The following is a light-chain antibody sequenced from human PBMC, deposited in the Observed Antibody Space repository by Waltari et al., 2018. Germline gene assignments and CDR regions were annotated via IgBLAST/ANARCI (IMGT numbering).Light chain of an antibody. CDR2: AVL. J-gene: IGLJ2*01. CDR1: SNDIGNSNH. CDR3: LSYTTRISFV. V-gene: IGLV2-23*02. Sequence: QPALTQPASVSGSPGQSITISCTGSSNDIGNSNHVCWYQQHPGKAPRLSISAVLGRPAGVSDRVSGSKSGNTASLTISGLQAEDEADYYCLSYTTRISFVFGGGTKLSVL.